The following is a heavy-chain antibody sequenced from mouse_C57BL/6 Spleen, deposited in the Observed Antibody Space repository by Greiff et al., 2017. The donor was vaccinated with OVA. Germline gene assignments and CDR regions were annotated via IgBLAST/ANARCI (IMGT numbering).Heavy chain of an antibody. V-gene: IGHV5-9*01. CDR3: ARSTVVDYFDY. J-gene: IGHJ2*01. D-gene: IGHD1-1*01. CDR2: ISGGGGNT. CDR1: GFTFSSYT. Sequence: VQLKESGGGLVKPGGSLKLSCAASGFTFSSYTMSWVRQTPEKRLEWVATISGGGGNTYYPDSVKGRFTISRDNAKNTLYLQMSSLRSEDTALYYCARSTVVDYFDYWGQGTTLTVSS.